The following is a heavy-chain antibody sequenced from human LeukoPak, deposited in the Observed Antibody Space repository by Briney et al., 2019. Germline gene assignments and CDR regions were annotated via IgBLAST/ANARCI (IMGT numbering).Heavy chain of an antibody. Sequence: GGSLRLSCAASGFTFSSYAMHWVRQAPGKGLEWVAVISYDGSNKYYADSVKGRFTISRDNSKNTLYLQMNSLRAEDTAVYYCARDSGYNLRGYFQRWGQGTLVTVSS. V-gene: IGHV3-30*04. J-gene: IGHJ1*01. CDR1: GFTFSSYA. CDR2: ISYDGSNK. CDR3: ARDSGYNLRGYFQR. D-gene: IGHD6-25*01.